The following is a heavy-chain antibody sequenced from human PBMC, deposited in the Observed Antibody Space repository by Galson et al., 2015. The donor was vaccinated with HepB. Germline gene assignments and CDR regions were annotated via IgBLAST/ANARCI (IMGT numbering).Heavy chain of an antibody. V-gene: IGHV3-23*01. Sequence: SLRLSCAASGFTFSSYAINWVRQAPGKGLEWVSVISGSGSSTYYADSVKGRFTISRDNSKNTLYPQMNSLRAEDTAVYYCAKAFGRYQPDYWGQGTLVTVSS. D-gene: IGHD2-2*01. J-gene: IGHJ4*02. CDR2: ISGSGSST. CDR1: GFTFSSYA. CDR3: AKAFGRYQPDY.